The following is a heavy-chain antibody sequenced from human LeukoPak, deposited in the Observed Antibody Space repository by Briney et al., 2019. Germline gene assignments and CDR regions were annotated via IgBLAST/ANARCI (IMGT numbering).Heavy chain of an antibody. J-gene: IGHJ4*02. D-gene: IGHD6-19*01. Sequence: PSETLSLTCAVYGGSFSGDYWNWIRQPPGKGLDWIGEINHSGSTNSNPSLKSRVTISVDRSKNQFSLKLSSVTAADTAVYYCARRPRYSSGWYYFDSWGQGTLVTVSS. CDR3: ARRPRYSSGWYYFDS. CDR1: GGSFSGDY. CDR2: INHSGST. V-gene: IGHV4-34*01.